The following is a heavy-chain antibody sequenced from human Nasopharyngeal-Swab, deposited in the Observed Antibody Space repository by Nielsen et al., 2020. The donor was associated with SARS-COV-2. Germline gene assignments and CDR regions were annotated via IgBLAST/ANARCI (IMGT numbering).Heavy chain of an antibody. CDR2: ISGSGGKT. D-gene: IGHD6-19*01. Sequence: GESLKISCVASGFTFDMFAMSWVRRAPGKGLEWVSAISGSGGKTFDADSVKGRFSISRDNSKNTLYLQMTSLRVEDTAVYYCARDDSSGTNLLYDYLGQGILVTVSS. J-gene: IGHJ4*02. V-gene: IGHV3-23*01. CDR1: GFTFDMFA. CDR3: ARDDSSGTNLLYDY.